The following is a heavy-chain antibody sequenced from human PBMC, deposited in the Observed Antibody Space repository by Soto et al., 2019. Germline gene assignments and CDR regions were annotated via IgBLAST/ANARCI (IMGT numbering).Heavy chain of an antibody. Sequence: ASVKVSCKASGYTFTSYGISWVRQAPGQGLEWMGWISAYNGNTNYAQKLQGRVTMTTDTSTSTAYMELRSLRSDDTAVYYCARVTSCCNQNNWFDPWGQGTLVTSPQ. V-gene: IGHV1-18*01. J-gene: IGHJ5*02. D-gene: IGHD2-2*01. CDR1: GYTFTSYG. CDR3: ARVTSCCNQNNWFDP. CDR2: ISAYNGNT.